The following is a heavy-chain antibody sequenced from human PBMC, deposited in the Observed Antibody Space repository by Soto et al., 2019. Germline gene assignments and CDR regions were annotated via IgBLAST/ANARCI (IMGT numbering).Heavy chain of an antibody. D-gene: IGHD3-10*01. CDR2: INSDGSST. CDR3: ARGPNGWFGFDY. V-gene: IGHV3-74*01. CDR1: GFTFSSSW. Sequence: EVQLVESGGGLVQPGGSLRLSCAASGFTFSSSWMHWGSQAPGKGLVWVSRINSDGSSTDYADSVKGRLTISSDNAKSTLYLQMNSLRAEDAAVYYCARGPNGWFGFDYWGQGTLVPVSS. J-gene: IGHJ4*02.